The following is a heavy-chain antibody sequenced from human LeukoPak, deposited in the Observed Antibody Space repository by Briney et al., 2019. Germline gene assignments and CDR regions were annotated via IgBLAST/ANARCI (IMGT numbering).Heavy chain of an antibody. V-gene: IGHV1-2*02. CDR1: GYTFTGYD. CDR2: INPNSGGT. CDR3: AREEMATIDY. J-gene: IGHJ4*02. D-gene: IGHD5-24*01. Sequence: ASVKVSCKASGYTFTGYDMHWVRQAPGQGLEWMGWINPNSGGTNYAQKFQGRVTMTRDTSITTAYMELSSLRSEDTAVYYCAREEMATIDYWGQGTLVTVSS.